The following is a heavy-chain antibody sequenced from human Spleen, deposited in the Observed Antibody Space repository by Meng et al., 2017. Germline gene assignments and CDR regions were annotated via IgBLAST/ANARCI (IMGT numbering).Heavy chain of an antibody. CDR1: GYNFPDYY. V-gene: IGHV1-2*06. CDR2: IDPKNGDT. J-gene: IGHJ4*02. CDR3: ARDEDISAAGKLFGDY. Sequence: VQLVQAGAEVKKPGASVKVSCKPSGYNFPDYYRHWVRHAPGQGLEWMGRIDPKNGDTHYAQKFQGRVTMTGDTSISTAYMDLSGLRSDDTAVYYCARDEDISAAGKLFGDYWGQGTLVTVSS. D-gene: IGHD6-13*01.